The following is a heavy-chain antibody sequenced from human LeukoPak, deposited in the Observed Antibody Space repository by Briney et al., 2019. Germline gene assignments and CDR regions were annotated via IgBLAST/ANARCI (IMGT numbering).Heavy chain of an antibody. CDR1: GGSISSYY. V-gene: IGHV4-59*01. D-gene: IGHD2-15*01. Sequence: PSETLSLTCTVSGGSISSYYWSWIRQPPGKGLEWNGYIYYSGSTNYNPSLKSRVTISVDPSKNQFSLKLSSVTAADTAVYYCARAEVVVAATHRWFDPWGQGTLVTVSS. J-gene: IGHJ5*02. CDR2: IYYSGST. CDR3: ARAEVVVAATHRWFDP.